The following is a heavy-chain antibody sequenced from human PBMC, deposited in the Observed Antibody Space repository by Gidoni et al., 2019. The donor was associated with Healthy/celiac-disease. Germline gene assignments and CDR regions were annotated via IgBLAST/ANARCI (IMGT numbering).Heavy chain of an antibody. CDR1: GGSISSGSYY. CDR3: AREPTVTRKFSFVY. Sequence: QVQLPESGPGLVKPSQTLSLTCTVSGGSISSGSYYWSWIGQPAGKGLEWIGRIYTSGSTNYNPSLKSRVTISVDTSKNQFSLKLSSVTAADTAVYYCAREPTVTRKFSFVYWGQGTLVTVSS. D-gene: IGHD4-17*01. J-gene: IGHJ4*02. V-gene: IGHV4-61*02. CDR2: IYTSGST.